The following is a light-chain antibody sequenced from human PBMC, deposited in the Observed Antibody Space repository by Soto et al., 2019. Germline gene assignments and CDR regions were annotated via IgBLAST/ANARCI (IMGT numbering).Light chain of an antibody. Sequence: QSVLTQPASVSGAPGQSITISCTGTSSDVGGYNYVSCYQHHPGKAPKLMIFDVSNRPSGVSNRFSGSKSGNTASLPISGLQPEDEADYYCSSYTTSNTRQIVFGTGTKVTVL. J-gene: IGLJ1*01. CDR3: SSYTTSNTRQIV. CDR1: SSDVGGYNY. CDR2: DVS. V-gene: IGLV2-14*03.